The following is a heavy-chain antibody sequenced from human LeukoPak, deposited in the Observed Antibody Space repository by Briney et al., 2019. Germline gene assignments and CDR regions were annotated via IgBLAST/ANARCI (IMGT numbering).Heavy chain of an antibody. CDR3: ASTPVVEQQGSRNSDY. Sequence: GASVKVSCKASGGTFSSYAISWVRQAPGQGLEWMGGIIPIFGTANYAQKFQGRVTITTDESTSTAYMELSSLRSEDTAVYYCASTPVVEQQGSRNSDYWGQGTLVTVSS. J-gene: IGHJ4*02. D-gene: IGHD6-13*01. V-gene: IGHV1-69*05. CDR1: GGTFSSYA. CDR2: IIPIFGTA.